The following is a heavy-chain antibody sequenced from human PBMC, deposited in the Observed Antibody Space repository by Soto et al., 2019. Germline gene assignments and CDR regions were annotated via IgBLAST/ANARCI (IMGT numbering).Heavy chain of an antibody. Sequence: GGSLRLSCAASGFTFDDYAMHWVRQAPGKGLEWVSGISWNSGSIGYADSVKGRFTISGDNAKNSLYLQMNSLRAEDTALYYCAKGGGWTLDYYYGMDVWGQGTTVTVSS. CDR3: AKGGGWTLDYYYGMDV. J-gene: IGHJ6*02. CDR2: ISWNSGSI. V-gene: IGHV3-9*01. CDR1: GFTFDDYA. D-gene: IGHD2-15*01.